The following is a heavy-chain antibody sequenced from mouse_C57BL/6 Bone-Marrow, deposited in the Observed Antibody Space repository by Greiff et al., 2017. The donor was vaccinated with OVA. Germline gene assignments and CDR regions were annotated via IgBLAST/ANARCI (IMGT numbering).Heavy chain of an antibody. CDR3: ERHGGWLRGAWFAY. CDR1: EYEFPSHD. D-gene: IGHD2-2*01. CDR2: INRDGGST. J-gene: IGHJ3*01. Sequence: EVQGVESGGGLVQPGESLKLSCESNEYEFPSHDMSWVRKTPEKRLELVAAINRDGGSTYYPDTMERRFIISRDNTKKTLYLQMSSLRSEDTALYYCERHGGWLRGAWFAYWGQGTLVTVSA. V-gene: IGHV5-2*01.